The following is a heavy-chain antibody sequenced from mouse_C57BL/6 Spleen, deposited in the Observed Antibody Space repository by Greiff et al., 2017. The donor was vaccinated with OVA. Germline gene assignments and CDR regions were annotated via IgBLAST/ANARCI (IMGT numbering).Heavy chain of an antibody. CDR1: GYTFTSYW. CDR2: IYPSDSET. Sequence: QVQLQQPGAELVRPGSSVKLSCKASGYTFTSYWMDWVKQRPGQGLEWIGNIYPSDSETHYNQKFKDKATLTVDKSSSTAYMQLSSLTSEDSAVYYCARPYYYGSSYGYFDVWGTGTTVTVAS. V-gene: IGHV1-61*01. D-gene: IGHD1-1*01. CDR3: ARPYYYGSSYGYFDV. J-gene: IGHJ1*03.